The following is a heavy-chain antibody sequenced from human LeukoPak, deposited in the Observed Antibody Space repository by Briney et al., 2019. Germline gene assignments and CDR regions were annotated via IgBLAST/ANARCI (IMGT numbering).Heavy chain of an antibody. Sequence: GGSLRLSCAASGFTFSRYAMSCVRQAPGKGVEWVSAICGSGGSTYYADSVKGRFTISRENSKNTLYSQKKILRPEDTAVYYCAKDRRVVAAPDAFDIWGQGTMVTVSS. V-gene: IGHV3-23*01. CDR2: ICGSGGST. CDR3: AKDRRVVAAPDAFDI. J-gene: IGHJ3*02. CDR1: GFTFSRYA. D-gene: IGHD2-15*01.